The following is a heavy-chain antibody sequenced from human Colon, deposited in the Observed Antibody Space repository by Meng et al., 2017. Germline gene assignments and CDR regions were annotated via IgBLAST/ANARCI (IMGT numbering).Heavy chain of an antibody. CDR3: AREGSDSWIDY. Sequence: QMQRVQSGSELKKPGASVKVTCKTSGYLFSYYAMNWVRQAPGRGLEWMGWSNTKTGNPTYAQAFTGRFVFSLDTSVSTAYLQINDLKADDTAVYYCAREGSDSWIDYWGQGTLVTVSS. CDR1: GYLFSYYA. V-gene: IGHV7-4-1*02. D-gene: IGHD6-13*01. CDR2: SNTKTGNP. J-gene: IGHJ4*02.